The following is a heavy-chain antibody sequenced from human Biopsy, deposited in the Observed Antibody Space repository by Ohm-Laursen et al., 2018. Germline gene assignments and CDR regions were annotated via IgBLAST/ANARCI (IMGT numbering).Heavy chain of an antibody. V-gene: IGHV4-59*01. CDR2: VYYTGST. Sequence: GTLSLTCIVSGDSISSYYWSWIRQPPGKGLQWIGYVYYTGSTDYNPSLQSRVTISVDTSKDHFSLRLRSVTPADTAIYYCARDRGYYSDRTVPGYFDLWGRGTLVTVSS. CDR1: GDSISSYY. CDR3: ARDRGYYSDRTVPGYFDL. D-gene: IGHD3-22*01. J-gene: IGHJ2*01.